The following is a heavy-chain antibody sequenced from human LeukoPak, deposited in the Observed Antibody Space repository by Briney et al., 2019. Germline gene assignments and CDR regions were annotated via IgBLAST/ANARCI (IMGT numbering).Heavy chain of an antibody. D-gene: IGHD3-10*01. CDR2: INPNSGGT. CDR1: GYTFSGYY. J-gene: IGHJ4*02. CDR3: ARDGDDFGSGFDY. V-gene: IGHV1-2*02. Sequence: ASVKVSCKASGYTFSGYYLHWVRQAPGQGLEWMGWINPNSGGTNYAQKFQGRVTMTRDTSISTAYMELSRLRSDDTAVYCCARDGDDFGSGFDYWGQGTLVTVSS.